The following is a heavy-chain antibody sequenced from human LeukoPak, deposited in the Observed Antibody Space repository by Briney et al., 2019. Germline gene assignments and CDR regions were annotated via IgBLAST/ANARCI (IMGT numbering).Heavy chain of an antibody. Sequence: GESLKISCKGSGYIFTTYWIVWVRQMPGKGLEWMGIIYPHDSDTRYSPSFQGQVTISADKSISTAYLQWSSLKASDTAMYYCARSYGSGSFDYWGQGTLVTVSS. CDR3: ARSYGSGSFDY. CDR1: GYIFTTYW. CDR2: IYPHDSDT. D-gene: IGHD3-10*01. V-gene: IGHV5-51*01. J-gene: IGHJ4*02.